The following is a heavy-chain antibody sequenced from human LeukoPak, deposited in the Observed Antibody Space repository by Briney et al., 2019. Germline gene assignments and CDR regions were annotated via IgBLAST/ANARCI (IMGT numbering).Heavy chain of an antibody. V-gene: IGHV3-7*01. D-gene: IGHD2/OR15-2a*01. CDR3: ATDRGPNTFDY. CDR1: GFTFSRYW. CDR2: IKEDGSEK. J-gene: IGHJ4*02. Sequence: PGGSLRLSCAASGFTFSRYWVTWVRQPPGKGLDWVANIKEDGSEKYYVDSVKGRFTVSRDNAKSSLYLQMNSLRADDTAVYYCATDRGPNTFDYWGQGTLVTVSS.